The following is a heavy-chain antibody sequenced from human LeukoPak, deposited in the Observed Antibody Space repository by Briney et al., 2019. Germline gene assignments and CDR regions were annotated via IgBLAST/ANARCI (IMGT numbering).Heavy chain of an antibody. V-gene: IGHV4-59*01. CDR2: IYYSGST. J-gene: IGHJ5*02. D-gene: IGHD3-3*01. CDR3: ARVVGGDWFDP. CDR1: GGSISSYY. Sequence: SETLSLTCTVSGGSISSYYWSWLRQPPGKGLEWIGYIYYSGSTNYNPSLKSRVTISVDTSKNQFSLKLSSVTAADTAVYYCARVVGGDWFDPWGQGTLVTVSS.